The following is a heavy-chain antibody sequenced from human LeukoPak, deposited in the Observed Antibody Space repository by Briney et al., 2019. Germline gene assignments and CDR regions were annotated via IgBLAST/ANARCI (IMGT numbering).Heavy chain of an antibody. D-gene: IGHD4-11*01. CDR1: GFTFGSYA. J-gene: IGHJ4*02. V-gene: IGHV3-23*01. Sequence: GGSLRLSCAASGFTFGSYAMSWFRQAPGKGLEWVSGISDIGRAYYAGSVKGRFIISRDNSKNMLYVQVNNLGAEDTAIYYCARERDSAFDSWGQGTLVTVSP. CDR3: ARERDSAFDS. CDR2: ISDIGRA.